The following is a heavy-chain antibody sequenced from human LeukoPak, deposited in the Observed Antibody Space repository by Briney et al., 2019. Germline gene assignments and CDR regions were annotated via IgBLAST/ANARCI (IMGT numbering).Heavy chain of an antibody. V-gene: IGHV4-59*01. Sequence: SETLSLTCTVSGGSISSYYWSWIRQPPGKGLEWIGYIYYSGSTNYNPSLKSRVTISVDTSKDQFSLKLTSVTAADTAVYYCARGVNSGYFDYCGQGTLVTVSS. CDR3: ARGVNSGYFDY. CDR2: IYYSGST. J-gene: IGHJ4*02. CDR1: GGSISSYY. D-gene: IGHD1-26*01.